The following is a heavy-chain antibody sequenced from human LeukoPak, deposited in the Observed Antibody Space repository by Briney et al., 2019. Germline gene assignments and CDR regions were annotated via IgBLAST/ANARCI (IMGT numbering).Heavy chain of an antibody. CDR1: GGTFSSYA. CDR2: IIPIFGTA. J-gene: IGHJ3*02. V-gene: IGHV1-69*05. D-gene: IGHD6-13*01. CDR3: ARDGAGSSSWCEDAFDI. Sequence: EASAKVSCKASGGTFSSYAISWVRQAPGQGLEWMGRIIPIFGTANYAQKFQGRVTITTDESTSTAYMELSSLRSEDTAVYYCARDGAGSSSWCEDAFDIWGQWTMVTVSS.